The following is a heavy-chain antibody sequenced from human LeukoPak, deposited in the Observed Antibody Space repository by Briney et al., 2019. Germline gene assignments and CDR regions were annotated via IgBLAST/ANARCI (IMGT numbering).Heavy chain of an antibody. CDR2: VHSGGST. CDR3: ARVNRITAGLYWFDP. J-gene: IGHJ5*02. D-gene: IGHD3-10*01. CDR1: GDSISSGSSF. V-gene: IGHV4-39*01. Sequence: PSETLSLTCTNSGDSISSGSSFWGWIRQSPGKGLEYIGTVHSGGSTYYNPSLKSRVSISIDTSNNQFSLKMYSVTAADTAVFYCARVNRITAGLYWFDPWGQGTLVTVSS.